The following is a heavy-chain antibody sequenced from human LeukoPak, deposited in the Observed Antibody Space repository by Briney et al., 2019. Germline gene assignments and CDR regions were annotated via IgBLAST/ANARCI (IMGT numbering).Heavy chain of an antibody. D-gene: IGHD1-26*01. V-gene: IGHV3-64*01. Sequence: PGGSLRLSCAASGFTFSSYAMHWVRQAPGKGLEYVSAISSNGGSTYHANSVKGRFTISRDNSKNTLYLQMGSLRAEDTAVYYCARALKGVRRRIAGDTTFEYYYYMDVWGKGTTVTISS. CDR1: GFTFSSYA. CDR3: ARALKGVRRRIAGDTTFEYYYYMDV. CDR2: ISSNGGST. J-gene: IGHJ6*03.